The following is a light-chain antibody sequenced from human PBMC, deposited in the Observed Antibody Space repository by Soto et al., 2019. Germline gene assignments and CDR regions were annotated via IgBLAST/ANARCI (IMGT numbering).Light chain of an antibody. CDR1: QSVSSTY. J-gene: IGKJ2*01. Sequence: EVVLTQSPGTLSLSPGERATLSCRASQSVSSTYLAWYQQKPGQSPRLLIYSTSSRATGIPDRFSGSGSGTEFTLTISSLQSEDFAVYYCQQYNNWPLFGQGTKLEIK. CDR2: STS. CDR3: QQYNNWPL. V-gene: IGKV3D-15*01.